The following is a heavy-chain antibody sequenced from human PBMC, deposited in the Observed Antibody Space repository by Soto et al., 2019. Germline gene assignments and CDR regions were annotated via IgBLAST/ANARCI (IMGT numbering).Heavy chain of an antibody. J-gene: IGHJ6*02. CDR1: GFTFSNAW. D-gene: IGHD5-18*01. CDR3: TTGLWMNYYYYGMDV. Sequence: GGSLRLSCAASGFTFSNAWMSWVRQAPGKGLEWVGRIKSKTDGGTTDYAAPVKGRFTISRDDSKNTLYLQMNSLKTEDTAVYYCTTGLWMNYYYYGMDVWGQGTTVTSP. V-gene: IGHV3-15*01. CDR2: IKSKTDGGTT.